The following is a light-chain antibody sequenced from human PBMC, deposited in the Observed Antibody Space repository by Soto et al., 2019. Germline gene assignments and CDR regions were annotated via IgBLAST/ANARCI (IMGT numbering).Light chain of an antibody. CDR2: DAS. CDR3: QHRSDWPS. Sequence: EIVLTQSPATLSLSPGERVTLSCRASQSVGNNLAWYQQKPGQTPRILMYDASSRATGIAARFSGSGYGTDFTLTISSLEPEDFAVYYCQHRSDWPSFGQGTRLEMK. V-gene: IGKV3-11*01. CDR1: QSVGNN. J-gene: IGKJ5*01.